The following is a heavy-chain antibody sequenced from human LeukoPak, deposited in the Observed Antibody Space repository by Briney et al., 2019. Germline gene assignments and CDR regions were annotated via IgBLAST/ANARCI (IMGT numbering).Heavy chain of an antibody. V-gene: IGHV3-48*01. CDR3: ARQTSASTTFDY. CDR1: GFTLRYYQ. Sequence: GGSLRLSCATSGFTLRYYQMNWVRQAPGKGLEWVSYINVVNGAIYYADSVKGRFTISSDNSKNTLYLQMNSLRAEDTAVYYCARQTSASTTFDYWGQGTLVTVSP. J-gene: IGHJ4*02. CDR2: INVVNGAI. D-gene: IGHD1-26*01.